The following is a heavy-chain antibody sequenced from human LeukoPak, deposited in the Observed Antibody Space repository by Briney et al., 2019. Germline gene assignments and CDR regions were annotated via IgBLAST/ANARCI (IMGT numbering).Heavy chain of an antibody. D-gene: IGHD6-13*01. V-gene: IGHV3-7*01. CDR3: ARAIAAAGSY. Sequence: GGPLRLSCAASGFTFSTYWMTWVRRAPGKGLEWVANINQDGSKKYYVDSVKGRFTISRDNAKNSLYLQMNSLRAEDTAVYYCARAIAAAGSYWGQGTLVTVSS. CDR2: INQDGSKK. J-gene: IGHJ4*02. CDR1: GFTFSTYW.